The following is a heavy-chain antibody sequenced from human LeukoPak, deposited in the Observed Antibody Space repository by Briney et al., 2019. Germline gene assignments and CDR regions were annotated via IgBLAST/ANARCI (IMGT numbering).Heavy chain of an antibody. V-gene: IGHV3-7*01. CDR2: IKQDGSEK. Sequence: GGSLRLSCAASGFTFSSYWMSWVRQAPGKGPEWVANIKQDGSEKYYVDSVKGRFTISRDNAKNSLYLQMNSLRAEDTAVYYCARVPAHIVVVTAIAYMDVWGKGTTVTVSS. CDR3: ARVPAHIVVVTAIAYMDV. D-gene: IGHD2-21*02. J-gene: IGHJ6*03. CDR1: GFTFSSYW.